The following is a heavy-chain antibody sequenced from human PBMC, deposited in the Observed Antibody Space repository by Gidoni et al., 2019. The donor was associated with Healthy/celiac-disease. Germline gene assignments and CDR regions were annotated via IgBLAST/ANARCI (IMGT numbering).Heavy chain of an antibody. CDR3: ARGTAMVYD. CDR2: ISSSSSTI. D-gene: IGHD5-18*01. V-gene: IGHV3-48*01. Sequence: EVQLVESGGGLVQPGGSLRLSCAASGFTFSSDSMNWVRQAPGKGLEWVSYISSSSSTIYYADSVKGRFTISRDNAKNSLYLQMNSLRAEDTAVYYCARGTAMVYDWGQGTLVTVSS. CDR1: GFTFSSDS. J-gene: IGHJ4*02.